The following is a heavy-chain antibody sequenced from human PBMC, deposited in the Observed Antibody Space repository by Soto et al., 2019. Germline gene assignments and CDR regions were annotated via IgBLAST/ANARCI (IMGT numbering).Heavy chain of an antibody. V-gene: IGHV5-51*01. CDR2: VYISDADA. J-gene: IGHJ3*01. CDR3: ALPDHSPRKAFDL. Sequence: PGESLKISCRVSGYTLTNFWIHWLRQMPGKGLEWMGIVYISDADARYSPSFQGQVTISADKSINTAFLSWNTLKASDTGIYYCALPDHSPRKAFDLCFQVTVVTVSS. CDR1: GYTLTNFW. D-gene: IGHD1-26*01.